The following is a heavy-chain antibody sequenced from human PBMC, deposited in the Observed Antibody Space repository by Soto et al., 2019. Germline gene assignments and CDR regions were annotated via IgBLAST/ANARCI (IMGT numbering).Heavy chain of an antibody. CDR3: SMGSLDLPGIDL. J-gene: IGHJ5*02. V-gene: IGHV3-7*01. CDR2: IEQDGSKK. Sequence: GGSLRLSCVVSGFTFSRYWMTWVRQAPGKGLEWVANIEQDGSKKHYVGSVKGRLTISRDNAKNSLYLQMNSLRAEDTAVYYFSMGSLDLPGIDLSCQGTLVTV. CDR1: GFTFSRYW. D-gene: IGHD3-16*02.